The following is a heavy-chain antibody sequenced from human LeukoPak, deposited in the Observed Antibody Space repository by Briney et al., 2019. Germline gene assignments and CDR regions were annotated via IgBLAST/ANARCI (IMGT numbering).Heavy chain of an antibody. CDR3: ARGALPRYYDFWSLPGY. Sequence: GRSLRLSCAASGFTFSSYAMHWVRQAPGKGLEWVAVISYDGSNKYYADSVKGRFTISRDNSKNTLYLQMNSLRAEDTAVCYCARGALPRYYDFWSLPGYWGQGTLVTVSS. D-gene: IGHD3-3*01. V-gene: IGHV3-30-3*01. CDR2: ISYDGSNK. CDR1: GFTFSSYA. J-gene: IGHJ4*02.